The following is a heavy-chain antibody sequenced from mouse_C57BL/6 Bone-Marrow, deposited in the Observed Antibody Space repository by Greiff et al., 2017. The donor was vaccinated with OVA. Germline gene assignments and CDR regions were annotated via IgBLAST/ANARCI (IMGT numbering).Heavy chain of an antibody. J-gene: IGHJ2*01. CDR2: INPNNGGT. D-gene: IGHD1-1*01. Sequence: VQLKQSGPELVKPGASVKIPCKASGYTFTDYNMDWVKQSHGKSLEWIGDINPNNGGTIYNQKFKGKATLTVDKSSSTAYMELRSLTSEDTAVYYCARFGTTVVGGFSYYFDYWVQGTTLTVSS. V-gene: IGHV1-18*01. CDR1: GYTFTDYN. CDR3: ARFGTTVVGGFSYYFDY.